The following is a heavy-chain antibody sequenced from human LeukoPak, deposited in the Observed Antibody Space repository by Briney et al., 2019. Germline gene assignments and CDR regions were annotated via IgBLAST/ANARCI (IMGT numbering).Heavy chain of an antibody. J-gene: IGHJ4*02. CDR1: GYTFTGYY. V-gene: IGHV1-2*04. D-gene: IGHD3-10*01. CDR2: INPNSGGT. CDR3: ARDLKATLLWFGELSNFDY. Sequence: ASVKVSCKASGYTFTGYYMHWVRQAPGQGLEWMGWINPNSGGTNYAQKFQGWVTMTRDTSISTAYMELSRLRSDDTAVYYCARDLKATLLWFGELSNFDYWGQGTLVTVSS.